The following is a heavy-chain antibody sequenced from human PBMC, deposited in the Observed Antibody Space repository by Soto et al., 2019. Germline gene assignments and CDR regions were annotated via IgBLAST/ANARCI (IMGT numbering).Heavy chain of an antibody. CDR3: ARITVDTYMIYWFDP. D-gene: IGHD5-18*01. J-gene: IGHJ5*02. CDR1: CGSFSSGDHY. Sequence: QVQLPESGPGPVGPSETLALTRTVSCGSFSSGDHYWTWVRRPPGKGIGWVGYVHYGGSTNYKPSLRSRVSISVETAKNQFSLRLSSVTAADTAVYYCARITVDTYMIYWFDPWGQGILVTVSS. CDR2: VHYGGST. V-gene: IGHV4-61*08.